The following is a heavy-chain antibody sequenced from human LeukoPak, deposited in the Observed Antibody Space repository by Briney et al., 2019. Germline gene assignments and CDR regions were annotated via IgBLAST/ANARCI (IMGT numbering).Heavy chain of an antibody. CDR2: ISYDGSNK. CDR3: ARDEARQPDV. CDR1: GFTFSSYA. Sequence: GRSLRLSCAASGFTFSSYAMHWVRQAPGKGLEWVAVISYDGSNKYYADSVKGRFTISRDNAKNSLYLQMNSLRAEDTAVYYCARDEARQPDVWGKGTTVTVSS. V-gene: IGHV3-30*07. J-gene: IGHJ6*04. D-gene: IGHD6-13*01.